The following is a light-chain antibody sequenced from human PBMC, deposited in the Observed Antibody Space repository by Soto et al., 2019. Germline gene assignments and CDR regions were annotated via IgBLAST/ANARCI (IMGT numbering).Light chain of an antibody. Sequence: QSALTQPASVSGTPGQSITISCSGSSSDIGAYNHVAWFQQFPGKTPKLVIYSVGDRPSGVSYRFSGSKSGNTASLTISGLQADDEADYYCISYTVSRSYVFGTGTKVTV. CDR2: SVG. J-gene: IGLJ1*01. V-gene: IGLV2-14*01. CDR1: SSDIGAYNH. CDR3: ISYTVSRSYV.